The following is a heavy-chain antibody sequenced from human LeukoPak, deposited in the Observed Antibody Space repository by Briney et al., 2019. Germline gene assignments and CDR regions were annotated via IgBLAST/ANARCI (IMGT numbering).Heavy chain of an antibody. Sequence: LSGGSLRLSCTASGSTFGDYAMSWFRQAPGKGLEWVYGGTPEYAASVKGRFTISRDDSNSIAYLEMDSLKTDDTAVYYCTRDQTPYYWGQGTLVTVSS. CDR3: TRDQTPYY. J-gene: IGHJ4*02. CDR2: GGTP. CDR1: GSTFGDYA. V-gene: IGHV3-49*03.